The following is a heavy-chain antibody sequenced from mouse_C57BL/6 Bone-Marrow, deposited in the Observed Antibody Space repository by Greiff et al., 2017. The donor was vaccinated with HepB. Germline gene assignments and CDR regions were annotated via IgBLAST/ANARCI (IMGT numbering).Heavy chain of an antibody. CDR2: IYPGSGST. J-gene: IGHJ1*03. V-gene: IGHV1-55*01. CDR3: ARNFDV. CDR1: GYTFTSYW. Sequence: QVQLKESGAELVKPGASVKMSCKASGYTFTSYWITWVKQRPGQGLEWIGDIYPGSGSTNYNEKFKSKATLTVDTSSSTAYMQLSSLTSEDSAVYYCARNFDVWGTGTTVTVSS.